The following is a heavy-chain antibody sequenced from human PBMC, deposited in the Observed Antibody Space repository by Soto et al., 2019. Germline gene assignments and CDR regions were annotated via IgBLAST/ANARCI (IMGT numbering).Heavy chain of an antibody. CDR2: IWYDGSNK. D-gene: IGHD1-1*01. Sequence: QVQLVASGGGVVQPGGSLRLSCAACGFTFSSYGMHWVRQAPGKGLQWVAVIWYDGSNKYYADSVKGRFTIYRDNSQNTLYLHMNSLSGEDTAVYYCARDWKVPLDYWRQGTLVTVSA. CDR1: GFTFSSYG. V-gene: IGHV3-33*01. CDR3: ARDWKVPLDY. J-gene: IGHJ4*02.